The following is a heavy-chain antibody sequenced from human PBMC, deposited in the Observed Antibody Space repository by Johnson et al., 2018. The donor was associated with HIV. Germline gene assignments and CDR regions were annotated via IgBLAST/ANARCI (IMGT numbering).Heavy chain of an antibody. D-gene: IGHD2-21*01. CDR3: ARVPEGDDDAFDI. J-gene: IGHJ3*02. Sequence: VQLVESGGGVVQPGRSLRLSCAASGFTFSSYWMSWVRQAPGKGLEWVANIKQDGSEKYYVDSVKGRFTISSDNAKNSLYLQRNSLRAEDTAVYYCARVPEGDDDAFDIWGQGTMVTVSS. CDR1: GFTFSSYW. CDR2: IKQDGSEK. V-gene: IGHV3-7*01.